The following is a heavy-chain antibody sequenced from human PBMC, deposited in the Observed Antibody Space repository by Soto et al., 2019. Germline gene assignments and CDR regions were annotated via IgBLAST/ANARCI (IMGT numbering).Heavy chain of an antibody. J-gene: IGHJ5*02. CDR1: GGSISSYY. CDR3: AGTIFGVVMTTNWFDP. CDR2: IYYSGST. D-gene: IGHD3-3*01. V-gene: IGHV4-59*08. Sequence: QVQLQESGPGLVKPSETLSLTCTVSGGSISSYYWSWIRQPPGKGLEWIGYIYYSGSTNYNPSLKSRVTISVDTSKNQCSLKLSSVTAADTAVYYCAGTIFGVVMTTNWFDPWGQGTLVTVSS.